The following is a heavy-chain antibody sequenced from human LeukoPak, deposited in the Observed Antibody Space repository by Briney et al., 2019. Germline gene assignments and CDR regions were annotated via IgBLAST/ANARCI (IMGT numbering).Heavy chain of an antibody. Sequence: SETLSLTCTVSGGSISSGSYYWNWIRQPAGKGLEWIGRIYYTGSTNYNPSLKSRVTISVDTSKNQFSLKLSSVTAADTAVYYCAREVLWFGQSEMAFDPWGQGTLVTVSS. D-gene: IGHD3-10*01. CDR2: IYYTGST. CDR1: GGSISSGSYY. V-gene: IGHV4-61*02. CDR3: AREVLWFGQSEMAFDP. J-gene: IGHJ5*02.